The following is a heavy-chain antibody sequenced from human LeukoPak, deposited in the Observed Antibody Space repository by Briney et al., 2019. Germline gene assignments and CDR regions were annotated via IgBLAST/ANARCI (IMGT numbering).Heavy chain of an antibody. CDR1: GFTFSSYS. D-gene: IGHD5/OR15-5a*01. CDR2: ITGDGGVT. Sequence: GGSLRLSCAASGFTFSSYSMNWVRQAPGKGLEWVSGITGDGGVTFYADSMKGRFTISRDNIKNTLNLQMNTLRVEDTAVYYCAILSTSYYMDVWGKGTTVTVSS. CDR3: AILSTSYYMDV. V-gene: IGHV3-23*01. J-gene: IGHJ6*03.